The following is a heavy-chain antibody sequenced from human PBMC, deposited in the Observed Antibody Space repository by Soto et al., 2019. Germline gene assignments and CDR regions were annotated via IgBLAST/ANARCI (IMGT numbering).Heavy chain of an antibody. CDR1: GFTVSSKY. CDR2: IQSGGPT. Sequence: EVQLVESGGGLVQPGGSLRLSCAASGFTVSSKYMSWVRQAPGKGLEWVSLIQSGGPTYYADSVKGRFTISRDTSENTVHLQMDSLRAEDTAVYYCARDDVLGDGGRCYGVPLDVWGKGTTFTVAS. J-gene: IGHJ6*04. D-gene: IGHD2-15*01. V-gene: IGHV3-66*01. CDR3: ARDDVLGDGGRCYGVPLDV.